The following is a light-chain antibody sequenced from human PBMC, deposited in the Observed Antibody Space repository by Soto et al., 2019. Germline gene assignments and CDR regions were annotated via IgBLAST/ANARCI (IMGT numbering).Light chain of an antibody. CDR1: QSISSY. CDR3: QHSYSTPLT. CDR2: PAS. Sequence: DIQMTQSPSSLSASVGDRVTITCRASQSISSYLNWYQQKPGKAPKLLIYPASSFQSGVPSRFSGRGSGTYFTLTISSMQPEDFATYDCQHSYSTPLTFGGGTKVEIK. J-gene: IGKJ4*01. V-gene: IGKV1-39*01.